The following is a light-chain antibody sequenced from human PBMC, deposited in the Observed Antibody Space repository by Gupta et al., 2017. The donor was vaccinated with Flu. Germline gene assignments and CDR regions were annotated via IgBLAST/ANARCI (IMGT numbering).Light chain of an antibody. Sequence: DIQMTQSPSSLSASVGDRVTITCRASQNMSSYLNWYQQKPGKAPKLLIYAASSLQSGVPSRCSSSGSGTDFTLTISSLQPEDFATYYCQQSYSTPLFGRGTKVDIK. V-gene: IGKV1-39*01. J-gene: IGKJ3*01. CDR3: QQSYSTPL. CDR1: QNMSSY. CDR2: AAS.